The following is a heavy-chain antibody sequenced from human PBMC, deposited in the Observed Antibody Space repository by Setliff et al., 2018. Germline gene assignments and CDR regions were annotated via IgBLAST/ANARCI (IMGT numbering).Heavy chain of an antibody. CDR3: ARSPPTSTYYDFWSGYSYYFDY. Sequence: ASVKVSCKASGYTFISYGISWVRQAPGQGLEWMGWISAYNGNTNYAQKLQGRVTITRDTSASTAYMELSSLRSEDTAVYYCARSPPTSTYYDFWSGYSYYFDYWGQGTLVTVS. CDR1: GYTFISYG. D-gene: IGHD3-3*01. V-gene: IGHV1-18*01. CDR2: ISAYNGNT. J-gene: IGHJ4*02.